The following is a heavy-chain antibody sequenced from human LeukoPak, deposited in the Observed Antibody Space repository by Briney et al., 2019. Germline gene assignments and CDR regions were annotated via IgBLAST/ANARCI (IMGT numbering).Heavy chain of an antibody. J-gene: IGHJ1*01. CDR1: GGSFSGYY. D-gene: IGHD4-23*01. Sequence: SKTLSLTCAVYGGSFSGYYWSWIRQPPGKGLEWIGEINHSGSTNYNPSLKSRVTISVDTSKNQFSLKLSSVTAADTAVYYCARGLLSSTVVTPEYFQHWGQGTLVTVSS. V-gene: IGHV4-34*01. CDR2: INHSGST. CDR3: ARGLLSSTVVTPEYFQH.